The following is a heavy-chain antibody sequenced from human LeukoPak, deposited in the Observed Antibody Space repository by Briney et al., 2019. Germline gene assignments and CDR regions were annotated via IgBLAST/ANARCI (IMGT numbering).Heavy chain of an antibody. J-gene: IGHJ3*02. CDR1: GGSFSGYY. CDR2: INHSGST. D-gene: IGHD3-10*01. CDR3: ARPLRYYGSGSYDAFDI. V-gene: IGHV4-34*01. Sequence: PSETLSLTCAVYGGSFSGYYWSWIRQPPGKGLEWIGEINHSGSTNYNPSLKSRVTISVDTSKNQFSLKLSSVTAADTAVYYRARPLRYYGSGSYDAFDIWGQGTMVTVSS.